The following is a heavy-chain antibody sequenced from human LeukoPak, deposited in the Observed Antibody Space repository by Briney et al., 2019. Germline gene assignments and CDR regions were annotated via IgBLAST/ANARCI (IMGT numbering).Heavy chain of an antibody. D-gene: IGHD1-26*01. Sequence: SETLSLTCTVSGGSISSSSYYWGWIRQPPGKGLEWIGSIYYSGSTYYNPSLKSRVTISVDTSKNQFSLKLSSVTAADTAVYYCARGGSYYFTPDYWGQGTLVTVSS. V-gene: IGHV4-39*07. CDR2: IYYSGST. J-gene: IGHJ4*02. CDR3: ARGGSYYFTPDY. CDR1: GGSISSSSYY.